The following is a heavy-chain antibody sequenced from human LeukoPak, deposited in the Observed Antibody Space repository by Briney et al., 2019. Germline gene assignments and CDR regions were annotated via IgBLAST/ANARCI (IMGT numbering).Heavy chain of an antibody. J-gene: IGHJ6*02. D-gene: IGHD3-9*01. V-gene: IGHV3-11*01. Sequence: GGSLRLSCAASGFTLSDHYMNWIRLAPGRGLEWLSYINPSGTSKVYADSVKGRLTISRDNAKNTVYLRMNSLRAEDTAVYFCTGFSRYYYYGLHVWGLGTTVIVSS. CDR3: TGFSRYYYYGLHV. CDR1: GFTLSDHY. CDR2: INPSGTSK.